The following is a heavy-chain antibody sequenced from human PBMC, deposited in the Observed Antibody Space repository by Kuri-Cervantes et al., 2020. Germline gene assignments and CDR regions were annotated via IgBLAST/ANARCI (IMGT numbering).Heavy chain of an antibody. D-gene: IGHD6-13*01. Sequence: SGPTLVKPTQTLTLTCTFSGFSLSTSGMCVSWIRQPPWKALEWLARIDWDDDKYYSTSLKTMLTISKDTSKNQVVLTMTNMDPVDTATYYCARIGFIAAAGYFDYWGQGTLVTVSS. V-gene: IGHV2-70*11. CDR3: ARIGFIAAAGYFDY. J-gene: IGHJ4*02. CDR1: GFSLSTSGMC. CDR2: IDWDDDK.